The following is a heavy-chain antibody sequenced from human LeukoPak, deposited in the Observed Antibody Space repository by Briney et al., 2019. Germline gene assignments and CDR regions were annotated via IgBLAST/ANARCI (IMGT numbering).Heavy chain of an antibody. D-gene: IGHD5-12*01. Sequence: GGSLRLSCAASGFTFDDHAMSWVRQAPGKGLEWVSAISGSGGSTYYADSVKGRFTISRDNSKNTLYLQMNSLRAEDTAVYYCAKDISVGWDIVATIGETFDYWGQGTLVTVSS. CDR1: GFTFDDHA. CDR2: ISGSGGST. J-gene: IGHJ4*02. CDR3: AKDISVGWDIVATIGETFDY. V-gene: IGHV3-23*01.